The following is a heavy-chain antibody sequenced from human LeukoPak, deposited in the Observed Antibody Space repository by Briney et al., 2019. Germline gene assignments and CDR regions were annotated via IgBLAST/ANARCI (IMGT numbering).Heavy chain of an antibody. D-gene: IGHD1-14*01. CDR3: ARGHTENWFDP. Sequence: PSDTLSLTCTVSGGSISSGDYYWSWIRQPPGKGLEWIGYIYYSGSTYYNPSLKSRVTISVDTSKNQFSLKLSSVTAADTAVYYCARGHTENWFDPWGQGTLVTVSS. CDR1: GGSISSGDYY. V-gene: IGHV4-30-4*02. J-gene: IGHJ5*02. CDR2: IYYSGST.